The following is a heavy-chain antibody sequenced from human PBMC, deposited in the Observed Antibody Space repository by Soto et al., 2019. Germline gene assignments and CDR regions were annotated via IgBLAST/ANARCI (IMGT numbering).Heavy chain of an antibody. Sequence: QVQLQQWGAGLLKPSETLSLTCAVYGGSFSGYYWSWIRPPLGKGLEWIGEINHSGSTNYNPSLKSPVTISVDTSNNQFALNLSSVTAADTDVYSCGRGIPQLGYSYGPITNCFDPWGQGTLVTVSS. CDR2: INHSGST. J-gene: IGHJ5*02. V-gene: IGHV4-34*01. CDR3: GRGIPQLGYSYGPITNCFDP. D-gene: IGHD5-18*01. CDR1: GGSFSGYY.